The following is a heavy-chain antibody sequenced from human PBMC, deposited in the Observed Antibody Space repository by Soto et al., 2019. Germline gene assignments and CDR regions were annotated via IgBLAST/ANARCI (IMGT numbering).Heavy chain of an antibody. CDR1: GYTFTSYG. CDR2: ISAYNGNT. CDR3: ARHKRGFTVTDAFDI. Sequence: ASVKVSCKASGYTFTSYGISWVRQAPGQGLEWMGWISAYNGNTNYAQKLQGRVTMTTDTSTSTAYMERRSLRSDDTAVYYCARHKRGFTVTDAFDIWGQGTMVTVSS. V-gene: IGHV1-18*01. J-gene: IGHJ3*02. D-gene: IGHD4-17*01.